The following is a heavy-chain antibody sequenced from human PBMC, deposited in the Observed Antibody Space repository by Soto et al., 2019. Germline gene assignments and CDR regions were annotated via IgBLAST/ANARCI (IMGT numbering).Heavy chain of an antibody. Sequence: GGSLRLSCAASGFTFSNAWMSWVRQAPGKGLEWVGRIKSKTDGGTTDYAAPVKGRFTISRDDSKNTLYLQMNSLRAEDTAVYYCAKFTSQVYYGMDVWGQGTTVTVSS. CDR3: AKFTSQVYYGMDV. V-gene: IGHV3-15*01. CDR2: IKSKTDGGTT. CDR1: GFTFSNAW. J-gene: IGHJ6*02.